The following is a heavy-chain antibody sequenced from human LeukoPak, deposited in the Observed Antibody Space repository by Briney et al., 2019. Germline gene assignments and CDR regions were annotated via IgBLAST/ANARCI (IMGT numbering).Heavy chain of an antibody. CDR2: LYYSGNT. V-gene: IGHV4-30-4*07. D-gene: IGHD2-21*01. CDR3: ARARATNFFDGGDYSYVPHFDY. Sequence: SETLSLTCTVSGGSISTGGYCWSWFRQPPGKGLEWIGYLYYSGNTYYNPSLKSRLTISGDTSKNQFSLQLSSVTAADTAVYYCARARATNFFDGGDYSYVPHFDYWGQGTLVTVSS. J-gene: IGHJ4*02. CDR1: GGSISTGGYC.